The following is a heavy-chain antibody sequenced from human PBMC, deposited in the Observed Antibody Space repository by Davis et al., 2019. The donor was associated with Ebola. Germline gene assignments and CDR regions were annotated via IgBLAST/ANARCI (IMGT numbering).Heavy chain of an antibody. CDR1: GFTFSSYG. V-gene: IGHV3-33*01. D-gene: IGHD4-17*01. CDR3: ARELTVTTYYYYGMDV. Sequence: GGSLRLSCAASGFTFSSYGMHWVRQAPGKGLEWVAVIWYDGSNKYYADSLKGRFTISRDNSKNPLYLQMNSLRAEDTAVYYCARELTVTTYYYYGMDVWGQGTTVTVSS. CDR2: IWYDGSNK. J-gene: IGHJ6*02.